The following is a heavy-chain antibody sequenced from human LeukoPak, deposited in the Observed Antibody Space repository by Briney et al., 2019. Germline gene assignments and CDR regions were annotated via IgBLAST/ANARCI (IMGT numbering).Heavy chain of an antibody. CDR2: ISGSGGST. CDR3: AKEHSSGYYFGFDY. D-gene: IGHD3-22*01. Sequence: GGSLRLSCAASGFTFSSYAMSWVRRAPGKGLEWVSAISGSGGSTYYADAVKGRFTISRDNSKNTLYLQMNSLRAEDTAVYYCAKEHSSGYYFGFDYWGQGTLVTVSS. V-gene: IGHV3-23*01. J-gene: IGHJ4*02. CDR1: GFTFSSYA.